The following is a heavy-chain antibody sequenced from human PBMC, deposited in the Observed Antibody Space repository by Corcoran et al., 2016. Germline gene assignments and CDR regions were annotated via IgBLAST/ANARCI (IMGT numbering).Heavy chain of an antibody. V-gene: IGHV4-34*01. CDR3: ARGNTARVYYYFGMDV. D-gene: IGHD5-18*01. Sequence: QVQLQQWGAGLLKPSETLSLTCAVYGGSFSGYYWSWIRQPPGKGLEWIGEINHSGSTNYNPSLKSRVTISVDPSKNQFSLKLSSGSAAATAVYYCARGNTARVYYYFGMDVWGQGTTVTVSS. J-gene: IGHJ6*02. CDR2: INHSGST. CDR1: GGSFSGYY.